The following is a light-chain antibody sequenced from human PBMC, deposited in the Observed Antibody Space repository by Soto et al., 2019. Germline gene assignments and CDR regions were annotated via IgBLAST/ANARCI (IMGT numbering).Light chain of an antibody. CDR2: DVS. Sequence: QSALTQPRSVSGSPGQSVTISCTGTSSDVGGYNHVSWYQQYPGKAPKPMIYDVSERPSGVPDRFSGSKSGNTASLTISGLQAEDEADYYCSSFAGINNLLFGGGTKLTVL. V-gene: IGLV2-11*01. CDR1: SSDVGGYNH. J-gene: IGLJ2*01. CDR3: SSFAGINNLL.